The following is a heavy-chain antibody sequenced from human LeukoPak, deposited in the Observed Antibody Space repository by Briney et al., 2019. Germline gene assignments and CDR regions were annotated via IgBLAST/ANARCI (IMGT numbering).Heavy chain of an antibody. V-gene: IGHV4-34*01. J-gene: IGHJ4*02. CDR3: ARDLLGVTATNYFDY. CDR2: INHSGST. Sequence: SETLSLTCAVYGGSFSGYYWSWIRQPPGKGLEWIGEINHSGSTNYNPSLKSRVTISVDTSKNQFSLKLSSVTAADTAVYYCARDLLGVTATNYFDYWGQGTLVTVSS. CDR1: GGSFSGYY. D-gene: IGHD2-21*02.